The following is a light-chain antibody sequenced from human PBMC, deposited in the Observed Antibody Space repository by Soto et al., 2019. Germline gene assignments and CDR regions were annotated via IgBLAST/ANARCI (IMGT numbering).Light chain of an antibody. CDR3: MQGTNWPYT. Sequence: LMNQSPLSLPVTLGQPASLSCRSSRSLVYKDGNTHLNWFHQRPGQSPRRLIYRVSDRDSGVPDRFSGTGSGTDFTLQISRVEAEDLGVYYCMQGTNWPYTFGQGTELEIK. CDR2: RVS. V-gene: IGKV2-30*01. CDR1: RSLVYKDGNTH. J-gene: IGKJ2*01.